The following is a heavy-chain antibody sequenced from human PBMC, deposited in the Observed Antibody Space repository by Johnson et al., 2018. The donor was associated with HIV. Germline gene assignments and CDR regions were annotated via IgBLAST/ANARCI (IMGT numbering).Heavy chain of an antibody. CDR3: ARTRSGSFPHSDPFDT. CDR1: GFTFSSYA. D-gene: IGHD1-26*01. CDR2: ISYDGSNK. Sequence: QVQLVESGGGVVQPGRSLRLSCAASGFTFSSYAMHWVRQAPGKGLEWVAVISYDGSNKYYADSVKGRFTISRDNAKNSLYLQMNSLRAEDTAVYYCARTRSGSFPHSDPFDTWGQGTMVTVSS. V-gene: IGHV3-30*04. J-gene: IGHJ3*02.